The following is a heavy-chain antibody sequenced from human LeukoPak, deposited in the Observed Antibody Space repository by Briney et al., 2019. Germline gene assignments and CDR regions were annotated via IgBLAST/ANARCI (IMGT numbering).Heavy chain of an antibody. CDR3: ARKDPSGTYGAFDI. Sequence: KASETLSLTCTVSGGSLSSGSYYWSWIRQPPAKGLEWNGYIYYSGSTNYNPSLKSRVTISVDTSKNQFPLKLSSVTAADTAVYYCARKDPSGTYGAFDIWGQGTMVTVSS. CDR2: IYYSGST. CDR1: GGSLSSGSYY. D-gene: IGHD3-10*01. J-gene: IGHJ3*02. V-gene: IGHV4-61*01.